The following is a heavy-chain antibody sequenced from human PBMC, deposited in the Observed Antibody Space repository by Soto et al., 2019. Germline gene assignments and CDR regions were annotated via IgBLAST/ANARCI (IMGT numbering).Heavy chain of an antibody. Sequence: LSCAASGFTFSNYGMHWVRQAPGKGLEWVAIIWHDGNNKYYADSVRGRFIISRDNSKNRLYLQMNSLRAEDTAVYYCASDLVGASDSYGLDVWGQGTPVTVSS. V-gene: IGHV3-33*01. CDR2: IWHDGNNK. CDR1: GFTFSNYG. D-gene: IGHD1-26*01. J-gene: IGHJ6*02. CDR3: ASDLVGASDSYGLDV.